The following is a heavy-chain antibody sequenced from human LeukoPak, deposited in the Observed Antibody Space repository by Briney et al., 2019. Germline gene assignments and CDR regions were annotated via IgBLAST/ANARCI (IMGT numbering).Heavy chain of an antibody. CDR3: AREGFPPKISDFWSGLGPYYYYGMDV. CDR1: GYTFTSYY. D-gene: IGHD3-3*01. Sequence: ASVKVSCKASGYTFTSYYMHWVRQAPGQGLEWMGIINPSGGSTSYTRKFQGRVTMTRDTSTSTVYMELSSLRSEDTAVYYCAREGFPPKISDFWSGLGPYYYYGMDVWGQGTTVTVSS. V-gene: IGHV1-46*01. J-gene: IGHJ6*02. CDR2: INPSGGST.